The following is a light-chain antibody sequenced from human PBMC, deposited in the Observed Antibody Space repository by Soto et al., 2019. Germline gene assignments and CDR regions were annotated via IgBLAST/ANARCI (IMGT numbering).Light chain of an antibody. Sequence: EVVMTQSPATLSVSPGERATLSCRASQSVSRNLAWYQQRPGRAPRLLIYDASTRATNIPTRFSGSGSGTEFTLTISSLQSEDFAVYYCKQSNHWPLYTFGKGTKLEI. CDR3: KQSNHWPLYT. CDR1: QSVSRN. CDR2: DAS. V-gene: IGKV3-15*01. J-gene: IGKJ2*01.